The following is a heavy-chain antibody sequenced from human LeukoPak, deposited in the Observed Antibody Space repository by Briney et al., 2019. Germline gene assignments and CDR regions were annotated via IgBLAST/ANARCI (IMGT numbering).Heavy chain of an antibody. J-gene: IGHJ4*02. Sequence: PVASVKVSCKASGYTFTSYGISWVRQAPGQGLEWMGWISAYNGNTNYAQKLQGRVTMTTDTSTSTAYMELRSLRSDDTAVYYCARDSGRYCSGGSCYGLYWGQGTPVTVSS. CDR3: ARDSGRYCSGGSCYGLY. CDR1: GYTFTSYG. CDR2: ISAYNGNT. D-gene: IGHD2-15*01. V-gene: IGHV1-18*01.